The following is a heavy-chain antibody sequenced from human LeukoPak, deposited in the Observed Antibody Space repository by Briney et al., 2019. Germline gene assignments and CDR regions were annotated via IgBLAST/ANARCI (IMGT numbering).Heavy chain of an antibody. Sequence: GGSLRLSCAASGFTFSNAWMSWGRQAPGKGVEWVGRIKSKTGGGTTDYAAPVKGRFTISRADSKTALYLQMNSLKPEDTAVYYCTTVYCSSTSCSSPWGQGTLVTVSS. J-gene: IGHJ5*02. D-gene: IGHD2-2*01. CDR3: TTVYCSSTSCSSP. CDR2: IKSKTGGGTT. V-gene: IGHV3-15*01. CDR1: GFTFSNAW.